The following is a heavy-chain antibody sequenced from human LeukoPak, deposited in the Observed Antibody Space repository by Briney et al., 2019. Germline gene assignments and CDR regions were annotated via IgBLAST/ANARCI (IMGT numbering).Heavy chain of an antibody. CDR1: GFTFSSSN. Sequence: GRSLRLSCAPSGFTFSSSNMHWVRQSPGKGLEWVALISYDGTKTYYAESVKGRFTISRDNSKNTLFLQMNSLSAEDTAIYYCEREWFGESNWGQGTLVTVSS. J-gene: IGHJ4*02. CDR2: ISYDGTKT. D-gene: IGHD3-10*01. CDR3: EREWFGESN. V-gene: IGHV3-30*04.